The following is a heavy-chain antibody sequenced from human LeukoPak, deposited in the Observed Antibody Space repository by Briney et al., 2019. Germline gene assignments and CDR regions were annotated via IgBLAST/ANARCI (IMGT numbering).Heavy chain of an antibody. D-gene: IGHD4-17*01. J-gene: IGHJ4*02. CDR2: ISSSSSTI. V-gene: IGHV3-48*02. Sequence: PGGSLRLSCAASGFTFSSCSMNWVRQAPGKGLEWVSYISSSSSTIYYADSVKGRFTISRDNAKNSLYLQMNSLRDEDTAVYYCARRDYGDSELIFDYWGQGTLVTVSS. CDR1: GFTFSSCS. CDR3: ARRDYGDSELIFDY.